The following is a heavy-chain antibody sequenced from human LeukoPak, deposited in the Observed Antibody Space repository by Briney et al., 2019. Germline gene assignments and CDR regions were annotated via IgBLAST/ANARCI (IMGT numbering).Heavy chain of an antibody. J-gene: IGHJ4*02. D-gene: IGHD3-16*01. CDR2: IIPIFGTA. V-gene: IGHV1-69*13. Sequence: SVKVSCKASGGTFSSYAISWARQAPGQGLEWMGGIIPIFGTANYAQKFQGRVTITADESTSTAYMELSSLRSEDTAVYYCARTSPRGFFYFDYWGQGTLVTVSS. CDR3: ARTSPRGFFYFDY. CDR1: GGTFSSYA.